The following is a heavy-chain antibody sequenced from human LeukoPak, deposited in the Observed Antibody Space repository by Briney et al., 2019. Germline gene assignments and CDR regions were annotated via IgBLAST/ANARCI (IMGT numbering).Heavy chain of an antibody. J-gene: IGHJ3*02. CDR2: IYYSGST. CDR3: ARERDDMTTVTRDAFDI. Sequence: SETLSLTCTVSGGSISSSSYYWGWIRQPPGKGLEWIGSIYYSGSTYYNPSLKSRVTISVDTSKNQFSLKLSSVTAADTAVYYCARERDDMTTVTRDAFDIWGQGTMVTVSS. CDR1: GGSISSSSYY. V-gene: IGHV4-39*07. D-gene: IGHD4-17*01.